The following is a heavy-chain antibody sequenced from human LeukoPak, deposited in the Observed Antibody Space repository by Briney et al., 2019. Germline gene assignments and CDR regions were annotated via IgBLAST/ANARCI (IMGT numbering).Heavy chain of an antibody. J-gene: IGHJ5*02. CDR3: AKDGYCSSTSCLTP. CDR2: ISYDGSNK. V-gene: IGHV3-30*18. Sequence: GRSLRLSGAASGFTFSSYGMHWVRQAPGKGLGWVAVISYDGSNKYYADSVKGRFTISRDNSKNTLYLQMNSLRAEDTAVYYCAKDGYCSSTSCLTPWGQGTLVTVSS. CDR1: GFTFSSYG. D-gene: IGHD2-2*03.